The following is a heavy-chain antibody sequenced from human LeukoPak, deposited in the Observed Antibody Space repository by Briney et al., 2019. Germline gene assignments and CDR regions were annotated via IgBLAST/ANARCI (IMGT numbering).Heavy chain of an antibody. V-gene: IGHV6-1*01. CDR1: GGSVSSNSAA. CDR2: TYYRSKWYN. CDR3: ARDSVVGSGPLGAFDI. Sequence: SQTLSLTCAISGGSVSSNSAAWNWLRQSPSRGLEWLGRTYYRSKWYNDYAVSVKSRITINPDTSKNQFSLQLNSVTPEDTAVYYCARDSVVGSGPLGAFDIWGQGTMVTVSS. D-gene: IGHD6-19*01. J-gene: IGHJ3*02.